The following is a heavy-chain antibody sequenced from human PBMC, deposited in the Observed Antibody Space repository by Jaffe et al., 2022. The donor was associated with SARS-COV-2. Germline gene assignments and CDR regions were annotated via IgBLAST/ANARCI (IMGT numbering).Heavy chain of an antibody. J-gene: IGHJ4*02. Sequence: QVQLVESGGGVVQPGRSLRLSCAASGFTFSSYAMHWVRQAPGKGLEWVAVISYDGSNKYYADSVKGRFTISRDNSKNTLYLQMNSLRAEDTAVYYCARDLVYYDSSGYPGSFDYWGQGTLVTVSS. CDR1: GFTFSSYA. V-gene: IGHV3-30-3*01. CDR3: ARDLVYYDSSGYPGSFDY. CDR2: ISYDGSNK. D-gene: IGHD3-22*01.